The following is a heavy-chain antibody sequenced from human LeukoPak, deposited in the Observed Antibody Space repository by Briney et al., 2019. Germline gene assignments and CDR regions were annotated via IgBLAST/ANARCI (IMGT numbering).Heavy chain of an antibody. CDR3: ARLDPQNYHDRSGLPVHLHH. CDR1: GYSFTSYW. J-gene: IGHJ1*01. Sequence: KRGESLKISCKGSGYSFTSYWIGWVRQMPGKGLEWMGIIYPGDSDTRYSPSFQGQVTISADKSISTAYLQWSSLKASDTAMYYCARLDPQNYHDRSGLPVHLHHWGQGTLVTVSS. D-gene: IGHD3-22*01. CDR2: IYPGDSDT. V-gene: IGHV5-51*01.